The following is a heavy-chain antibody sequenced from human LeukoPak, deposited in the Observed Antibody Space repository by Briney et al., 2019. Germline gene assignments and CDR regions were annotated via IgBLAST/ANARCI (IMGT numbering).Heavy chain of an antibody. V-gene: IGHV4-4*07. J-gene: IGHJ6*03. Sequence: SETLSLTCTVSGGSISSYYWSWIRQPAGKGLEWIGRIYTSGSTNYNPSLKSRVTMSVDTSKNQFSLKLSSVTAADTAVYYCARDFRGVIPSGNYYYYYMDVWDKGTTVTISS. D-gene: IGHD3-10*01. CDR2: IYTSGST. CDR3: ARDFRGVIPSGNYYYYYMDV. CDR1: GGSISSYY.